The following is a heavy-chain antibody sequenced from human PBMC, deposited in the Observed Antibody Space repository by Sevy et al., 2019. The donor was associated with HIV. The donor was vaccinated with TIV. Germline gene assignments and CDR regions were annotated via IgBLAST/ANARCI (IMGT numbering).Heavy chain of an antibody. CDR2: MYYSGDT. CDR3: AREAGGYDYDYGMDV. Sequence: SETLSLTCSVSGGSIVSSSHYWGWIRQPPGKGLEWLGRMYYSGDTYYNPSLNGRLTTSIDTSKNQFSLNLRSVTAADTAIYYCAREAGGYDYDYGMDVWGQGTTVTVSS. CDR1: GGSIVSSSHY. V-gene: IGHV4-39*02. D-gene: IGHD5-12*01. J-gene: IGHJ6*02.